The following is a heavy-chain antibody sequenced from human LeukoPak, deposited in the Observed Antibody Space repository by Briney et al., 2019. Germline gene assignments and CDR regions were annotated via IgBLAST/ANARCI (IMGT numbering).Heavy chain of an antibody. D-gene: IGHD4/OR15-4a*01. J-gene: IGHJ4*02. CDR1: GGSFSGYY. CDR3: ARDRAYGALDY. V-gene: IGHV4-34*01. CDR2: INHSGST. Sequence: SETLSLTCAVYGGSFSGYYWSWIRQPPGKGLEWIGEINHSGSTNYNPSLKSRVTISVDTSKNQFSLKLSSVTAADTAVYYCARDRAYGALDYWGQGTLVTVSS.